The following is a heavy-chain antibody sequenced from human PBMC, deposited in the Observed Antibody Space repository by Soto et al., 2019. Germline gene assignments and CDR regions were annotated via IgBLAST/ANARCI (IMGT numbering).Heavy chain of an antibody. V-gene: IGHV1-18*01. D-gene: IGHD1-26*01. CDR3: ARDKDRLQLGGNYYYMLDV. J-gene: IGHJ6*02. CDR1: GYTFTSYG. Sequence: ASVKVSCKASGYTFTSYGISWVRQAPGQGLDWMGWISAYNGNTNYAQKLQGRVTMTTDTSTSTAYMELSGLRSDDTAVYYCARDKDRLQLGGNYYYMLDVWGQGTTVTVSS. CDR2: ISAYNGNT.